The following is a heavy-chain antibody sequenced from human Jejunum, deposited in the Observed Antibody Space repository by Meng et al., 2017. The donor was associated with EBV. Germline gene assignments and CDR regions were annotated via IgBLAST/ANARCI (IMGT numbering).Heavy chain of an antibody. CDR3: AGLRYSGYDRAFDY. J-gene: IGHJ4*02. CDR2: IYYSGST. Sequence: LQESGPGLVKPSEPLSLTCTVSGGSVNSGNVYWSWIRQPPGKGLEWIGYIYYSGSTNYIPSLKSRVTISLDTSKNQFSLKLSSVTAADTAVYYCAGLRYSGYDRAFDYWGQGALVTVSS. CDR1: GGSVNSGNVY. D-gene: IGHD5-12*01. V-gene: IGHV4-61*01.